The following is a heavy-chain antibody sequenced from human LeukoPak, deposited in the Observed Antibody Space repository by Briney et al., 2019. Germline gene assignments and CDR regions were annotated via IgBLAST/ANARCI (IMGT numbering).Heavy chain of an antibody. J-gene: IGHJ4*02. D-gene: IGHD6-13*01. CDR2: IIPIFGTA. Sequence: ASVKVSCKASGGTFSSYAISWVRQAPGQGLEWIGGIIPIFGTANYAQKFQGRVTITTDESTSTAYMELSSLRSEDTAVYYCAVEIAAAGPAHFDYWGQGTLVTVSS. CDR1: GGTFSSYA. CDR3: AVEIAAAGPAHFDY. V-gene: IGHV1-69*05.